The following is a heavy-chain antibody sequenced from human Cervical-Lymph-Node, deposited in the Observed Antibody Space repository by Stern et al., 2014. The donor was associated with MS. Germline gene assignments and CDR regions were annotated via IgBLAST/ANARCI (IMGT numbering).Heavy chain of an antibody. Sequence: QVQLVESGAEVKKPGASVKVSCKASGDTFSIHGLHWVRQAPGQRLEWMAGINAGNGKTKYSQKFQGRSTITRDTSASTAYMELSSLSSEDTAVYFCARRDIMDVWGQGTTVTVSS. CDR1: GDTFSIHG. J-gene: IGHJ6*02. CDR2: INAGNGKT. CDR3: ARRDIMDV. V-gene: IGHV1-3*01.